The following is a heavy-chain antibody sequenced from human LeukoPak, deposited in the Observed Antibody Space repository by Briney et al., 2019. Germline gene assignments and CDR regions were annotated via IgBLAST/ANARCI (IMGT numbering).Heavy chain of an antibody. V-gene: IGHV3-33*01. CDR1: GFSLRNYG. Sequence: HPGGSLRLSCAASGFSLRNYGLHWVRQGPGKGLEWLAVINYDGSNRYYADSVKGRFTISKDSSENTLYLQMNSLRADDTAMYYCARWGGTRQFYFDYWGQGTLATVSS. CDR2: INYDGSNR. D-gene: IGHD3-16*01. CDR3: ARWGGTRQFYFDY. J-gene: IGHJ4*02.